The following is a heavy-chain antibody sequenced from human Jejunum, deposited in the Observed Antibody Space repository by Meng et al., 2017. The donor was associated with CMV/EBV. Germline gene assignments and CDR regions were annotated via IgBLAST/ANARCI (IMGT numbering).Heavy chain of an antibody. V-gene: IGHV4-59*02. J-gene: IGHJ4*02. Sequence: GGSGSTDYWSWIRQPPGKGLEWVAYIYYRGNTNYNPSLKSRVTISVDTSKNQFSLRLSSVTPADTAVYYCARVSPDYGGNSYFDYWGQGTLVTVSS. D-gene: IGHD4-23*01. CDR1: GGSGSTDY. CDR2: IYYRGNT. CDR3: ARVSPDYGGNSYFDY.